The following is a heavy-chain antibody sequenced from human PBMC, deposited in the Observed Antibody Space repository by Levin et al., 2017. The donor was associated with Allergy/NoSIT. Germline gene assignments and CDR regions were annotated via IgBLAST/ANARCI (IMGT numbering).Heavy chain of an antibody. CDR2: GYYSGNT. D-gene: IGHD6-13*01. J-gene: IGHJ4*02. V-gene: IGHV4-59*01. CDR3: ARATRSSLIYYFDY. Sequence: SQTLSLTCTVSGDSISRFYWSWLRQPPGRGLEWIGNGYYSGNTNYNPSLKSRVTILVDASKNQFSLKLSSLTAADTAVYYCARATRSSLIYYFDYWGQGTLVTVSS. CDR1: GDSISRFY.